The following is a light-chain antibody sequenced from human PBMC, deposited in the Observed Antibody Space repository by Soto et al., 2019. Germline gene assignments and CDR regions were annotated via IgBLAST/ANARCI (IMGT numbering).Light chain of an antibody. CDR2: GAS. J-gene: IGKJ1*01. CDR3: QQYDKWPPT. V-gene: IGKV3-15*01. CDR1: QSFSSN. Sequence: EIVMTQSPATLSVSPGERATLSCRASQSFSSNLAWYQQKPGQAPRLLIYGASTRATGIPARFSGSGSGTEFTLTISSLQSEDFAVYYCQQYDKWPPTFGQGTKV.